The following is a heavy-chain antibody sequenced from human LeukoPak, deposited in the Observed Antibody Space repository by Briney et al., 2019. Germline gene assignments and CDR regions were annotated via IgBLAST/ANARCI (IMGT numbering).Heavy chain of an antibody. CDR3: ARREHIVVVTDAFDI. CDR2: ISSSSSTI. D-gene: IGHD2-21*02. J-gene: IGHJ3*02. V-gene: IGHV3-48*02. CDR1: GFTFSSYS. Sequence: GGSLRLSCAASGFTFSSYSMNWVRQAPGKGLEWVSYISSSSSTIYYADSVKGRFTISRDNAKNSLYLQMNSLRDEDTAVYYCARREHIVVVTDAFDIWGQGTMVTVSS.